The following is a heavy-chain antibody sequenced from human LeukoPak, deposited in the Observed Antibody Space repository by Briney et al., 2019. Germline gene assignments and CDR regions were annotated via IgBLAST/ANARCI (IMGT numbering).Heavy chain of an antibody. CDR1: GGSFSGYY. CDR2: INDSGRT. CDR3: ARGRDWNDGRGWFDL. Sequence: SETLSLTCAVYGGSFSGYYWSWIRQPPGKGLEWIGEINDSGRTNYNPYLKTRVTISVDSSKNQFSLNLSSVPAADTAVYYCARGRDWNDGRGWFDLWGQGTLVTVSS. V-gene: IGHV4-34*01. J-gene: IGHJ5*02. D-gene: IGHD1-1*01.